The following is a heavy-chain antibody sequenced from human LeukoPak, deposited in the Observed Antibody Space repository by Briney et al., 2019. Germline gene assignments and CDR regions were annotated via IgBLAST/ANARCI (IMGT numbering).Heavy chain of an antibody. CDR2: INPSGGST. Sequence: ASVKVSCKASGYAFTSYYMHWVRQAPGQGLEWMGIINPSGGSTSYAQKFQGRVTMTRDMSTSTVYMELSSLRSEDTAVYYCARESMVMGFDYRGQGTLVTVSS. CDR1: GYAFTSYY. D-gene: IGHD2/OR15-2a*01. CDR3: ARESMVMGFDY. J-gene: IGHJ4*02. V-gene: IGHV1-46*01.